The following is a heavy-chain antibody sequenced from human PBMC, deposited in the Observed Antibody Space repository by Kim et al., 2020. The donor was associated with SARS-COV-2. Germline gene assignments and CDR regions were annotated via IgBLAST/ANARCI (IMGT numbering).Heavy chain of an antibody. D-gene: IGHD3-10*02. CDR1: GGTFSSYA. J-gene: IGHJ4*02. Sequence: SVKVSCKASGGTFSSYAISWVRQAPGQGLEWMGGIIPIFGTANYAQKFQGRVTITADESTSTAYMELSSLRSEDTAVYYCAESVRGEWYYFDYWGQGTLVTVSS. CDR3: AESVRGEWYYFDY. CDR2: IIPIFGTA. V-gene: IGHV1-69*13.